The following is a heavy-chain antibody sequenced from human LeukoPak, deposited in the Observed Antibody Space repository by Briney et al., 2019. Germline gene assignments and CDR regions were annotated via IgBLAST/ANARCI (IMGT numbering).Heavy chain of an antibody. Sequence: PGGSLRLSCAASGFTFSSYSMNWVRQAPGKGLEWVSYISSSSSTIYYADSVKGRFTISRDNAKNSLYLQMNSLRDEDTAVYYCATHPNCGGDCRYSSPYYFDYWGQGTLVTVSS. CDR3: ATHPNCGGDCRYSSPYYFDY. J-gene: IGHJ4*02. CDR1: GFTFSSYS. CDR2: ISSSSSTI. D-gene: IGHD2-21*02. V-gene: IGHV3-48*02.